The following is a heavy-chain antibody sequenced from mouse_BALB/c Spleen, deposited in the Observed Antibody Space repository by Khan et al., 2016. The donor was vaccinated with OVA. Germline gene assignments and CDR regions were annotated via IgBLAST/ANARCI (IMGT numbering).Heavy chain of an antibody. V-gene: IGHV5-6-5*01. J-gene: IGHJ2*01. D-gene: IGHD2-14*01. Sequence: EVELVESGGDSVKPGGSLKLSCAVSGFTFSTYAMSWVRQTPEKRLEWVASISSGGSTYYPDSVKGRFTISRDNARNIVYLQMTSLMAEEMAMYYCAREAYTYEEYYFDYWGQDTTLTVSS. CDR3: AREAYTYEEYYFDY. CDR1: GFTFSTYA. CDR2: ISSGGST.